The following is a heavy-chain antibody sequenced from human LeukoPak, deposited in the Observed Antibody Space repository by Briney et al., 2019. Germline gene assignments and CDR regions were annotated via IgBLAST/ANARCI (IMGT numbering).Heavy chain of an antibody. V-gene: IGHV1-46*01. D-gene: IGHD3-22*01. CDR3: ARQPDLITMIVESYYFDY. J-gene: IGHJ4*02. CDR2: INPSGGST. Sequence: ASVKVSCKASGYTFTSYYMHWVRQAPGQGLEWMGIINPSGGSTSYAQQFQGRVTMTRDTSTSTVYMELSSLRSEDTAVYYCARQPDLITMIVESYYFDYWGQGTLVTVSS. CDR1: GYTFTSYY.